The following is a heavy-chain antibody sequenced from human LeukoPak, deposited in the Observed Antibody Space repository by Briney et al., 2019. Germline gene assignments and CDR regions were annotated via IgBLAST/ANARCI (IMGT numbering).Heavy chain of an antibody. CDR3: ARDTPYYYGSGSYAYFDY. Sequence: PGGSLRLSCAASGFTFSSYSMNWVRQAPGKGLEWVSHISSSSSTIYYADSVKGRFTISRDNAKNSLYLQMNSLRAEDTAVYYCARDTPYYYGSGSYAYFDYWGQGTLVTVSS. CDR1: GFTFSSYS. CDR2: ISSSSSTI. J-gene: IGHJ4*02. D-gene: IGHD3-10*01. V-gene: IGHV3-48*01.